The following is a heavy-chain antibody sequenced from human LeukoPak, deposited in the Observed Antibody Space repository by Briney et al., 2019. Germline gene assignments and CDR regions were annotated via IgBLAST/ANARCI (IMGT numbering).Heavy chain of an antibody. V-gene: IGHV1-46*01. D-gene: IGHD1-26*01. CDR3: AKELRTGAGATDY. Sequence: ASVKVSCKASGYTFTNYYTHWVRQAPGQGLEWVGIINPRGDGTNYAQKFQGRVTMTRDTSTSTVYMELSSLRSEDTAVYFCAKELRTGAGATDYWGQGTLVTVSS. CDR1: GYTFTNYY. J-gene: IGHJ4*02. CDR2: INPRGDGT.